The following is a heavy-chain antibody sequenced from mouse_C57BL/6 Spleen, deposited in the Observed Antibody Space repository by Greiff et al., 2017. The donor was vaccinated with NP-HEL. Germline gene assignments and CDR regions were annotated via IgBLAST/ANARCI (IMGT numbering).Heavy chain of an antibody. CDR1: GYSFTGYF. D-gene: IGHD2-5*01. CDR2: INPYNGDT. J-gene: IGHJ4*01. CDR3: AIPYSNYGKSAMDY. Sequence: EVQLQQSGPELVKPGDSVKISCKASGYSFTGYFMNWVMQSHGKSLEWIGRINPYNGDTFYNQKFQGKATLTVDKSSSTAHMELRSLTSEDSAVYYCAIPYSNYGKSAMDYWGQGTSVTVSS. V-gene: IGHV1-20*01.